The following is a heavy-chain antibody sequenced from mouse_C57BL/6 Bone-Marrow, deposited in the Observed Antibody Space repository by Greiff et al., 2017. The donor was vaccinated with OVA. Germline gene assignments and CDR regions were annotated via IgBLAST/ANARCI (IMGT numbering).Heavy chain of an antibody. CDR3: ARWGVYGNSFDY. CDR1: GYAFSSSW. D-gene: IGHD2-1*01. CDR2: IYPGDGDT. J-gene: IGHJ2*01. Sequence: VQLQQSGPELVKPGASVKISCKASGYAFSSSWMNWVKQRPGKGLEWIGRIYPGDGDTNYNGKFKGKATLTADKSSSTAYMQLSSLTSEESAVYFCARWGVYGNSFDYWGQGTTLTVSS. V-gene: IGHV1-82*01.